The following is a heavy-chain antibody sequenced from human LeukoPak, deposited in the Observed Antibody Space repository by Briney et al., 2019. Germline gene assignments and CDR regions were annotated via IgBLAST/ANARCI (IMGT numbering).Heavy chain of an antibody. CDR1: GGSISSSSYY. CDR3: AGSTYYDILTGPNRGWFDP. CDR2: INHSGST. J-gene: IGHJ5*02. V-gene: IGHV4-39*07. D-gene: IGHD3-9*01. Sequence: PSETLSLTCTVSGGSISSSSYYWGWIRQPPGKGLEWIGEINHSGSTNYNPSLKSRVTISVDTSKNQFSLKLSSVTAADTAVYYCAGSTYYDILTGPNRGWFDPWGQGTLVTVSS.